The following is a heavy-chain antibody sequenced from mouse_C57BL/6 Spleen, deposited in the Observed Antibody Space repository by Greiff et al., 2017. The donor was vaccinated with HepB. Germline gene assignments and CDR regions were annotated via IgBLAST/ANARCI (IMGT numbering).Heavy chain of an antibody. CDR3: ARDLSYRSFDY. Sequence: VQLQQSGPGLVKPSQSLSLTCSVTGYSITSGYYWNWIRQFPENKLEWMGYISYDGSNNYNPSLKNRITITRDTSKNQFFLKLNSVTTEDTATYYCARDLSYRSFDYWGQGTTLTVSS. J-gene: IGHJ2*01. CDR1: GYSITSGYY. V-gene: IGHV3-6*01. CDR2: ISYDGSN. D-gene: IGHD2-12*01.